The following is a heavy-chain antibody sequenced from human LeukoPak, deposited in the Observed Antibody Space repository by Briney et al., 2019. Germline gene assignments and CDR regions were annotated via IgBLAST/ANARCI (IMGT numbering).Heavy chain of an antibody. V-gene: IGHV1-8*01. Sequence: ASVKVSCKASGYTFTSYHIDWVRQAPGQGPEWMGWMNAKSGHTGYAQNLEGRVTMTRDTSTNTAYMELRGLRSEDTVVYFCARGMFDNSGHYYYFYYALDVWGQGTTVTVSS. CDR1: GYTFTSYH. CDR2: MNAKSGHT. J-gene: IGHJ6*02. CDR3: ARGMFDNSGHYYYFYYALDV. D-gene: IGHD3-22*01.